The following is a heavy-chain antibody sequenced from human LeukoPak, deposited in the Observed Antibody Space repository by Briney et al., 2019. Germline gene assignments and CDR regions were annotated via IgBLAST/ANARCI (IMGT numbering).Heavy chain of an antibody. J-gene: IGHJ4*02. CDR2: IYYSGST. CDR1: GGSISSSSYY. V-gene: IGHV4-39*07. D-gene: IGHD3-10*01. CDR3: ARRVTMVRGVIFNYFDY. Sequence: SETLSLTCTVSGGSISSSSYYWGWIRQPPGKGLEWIGSIYYSGSTYYNPSLKSRVTISVDTSKNQFSLKLSSVTAADTAVYYCARRVTMVRGVIFNYFDYWGQGTLVTVSS.